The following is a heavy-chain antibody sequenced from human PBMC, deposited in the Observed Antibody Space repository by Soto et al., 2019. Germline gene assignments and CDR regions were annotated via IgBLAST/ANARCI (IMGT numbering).Heavy chain of an antibody. Sequence: QVQLVESGGGVVQPGRSLRLSCAASGFTFSNHGMQWVRQPPGKGLEWLAVISYDGSNEYYADSVKGRFTISRDNSNNTGYLQMNSLRAEDTAVYYCAKDRWLVLVSYYDMDVWGQVTTVTVSS. D-gene: IGHD6-19*01. V-gene: IGHV3-30*18. J-gene: IGHJ6*02. CDR3: AKDRWLVLVSYYDMDV. CDR1: GFTFSNHG. CDR2: ISYDGSNE.